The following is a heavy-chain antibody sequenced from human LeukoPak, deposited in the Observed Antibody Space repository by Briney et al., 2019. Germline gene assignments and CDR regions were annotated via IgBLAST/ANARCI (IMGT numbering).Heavy chain of an antibody. D-gene: IGHD5-12*01. CDR3: ASWWDTIIHY. V-gene: IGHV3-21*01. CDR1: GFTFSSYS. J-gene: IGHJ4*02. Sequence: GGSLRLSCAASGFTFSSYSMNWVRQAPGKGLEWVSSISSSSSYIYYADSVKGRFTISRDNAKNSLYLQMNSLRAEDTDVYYCASWWDTIIHYWGQGTLVTVSS. CDR2: ISSSSSYI.